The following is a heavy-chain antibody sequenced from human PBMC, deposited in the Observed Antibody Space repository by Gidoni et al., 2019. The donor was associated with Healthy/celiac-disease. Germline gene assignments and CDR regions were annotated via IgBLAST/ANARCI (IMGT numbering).Heavy chain of an antibody. D-gene: IGHD3-22*01. CDR1: GGSISRSSYY. V-gene: IGHV4-39*01. CDR3: ASVYDSSGYYYGMDV. Sequence: QLQLQESGPGLVKPSETLSLTCTVSGGSISRSSYYWGWIRQPPGKGLEWIGSIYYSGSTYYNPSLKSRVTISVDTSKNQFSLKLSSVTAADTAVYYCASVYDSSGYYYGMDVWGQGTTVTVSS. CDR2: IYYSGST. J-gene: IGHJ6*02.